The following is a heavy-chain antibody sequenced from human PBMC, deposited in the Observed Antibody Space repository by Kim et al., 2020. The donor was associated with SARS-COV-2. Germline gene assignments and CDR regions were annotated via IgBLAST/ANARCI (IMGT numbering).Heavy chain of an antibody. J-gene: IGHJ4*02. V-gene: IGHV3-30*18. D-gene: IGHD6-13*01. Sequence: GGSLRLSCAASGFTFSSYGIHWVRQAPGKGLEWVAVISYDGSNKYYADSVKGRFTISRDNSKNTLYLQMNSLRAEDTAVYYCAKGMGSSWYLFDYWGQGT. CDR1: GFTFSSYG. CDR2: ISYDGSNK. CDR3: AKGMGSSWYLFDY.